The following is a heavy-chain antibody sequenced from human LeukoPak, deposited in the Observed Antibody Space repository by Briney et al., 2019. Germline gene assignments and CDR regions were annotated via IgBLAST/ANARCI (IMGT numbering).Heavy chain of an antibody. J-gene: IGHJ4*02. Sequence: PGGSLRLSCAASGLSFSRYWMSWVRQAPGKGLEWVSVIYSGGSTYYADSVKGRFTISRDNSKNTLYLQMNSLRAEDTAVYYCARGDHAPAPFVWGQGTLVTVSS. CDR2: IYSGGST. CDR1: GLSFSRYW. V-gene: IGHV3-53*01. CDR3: ARGDHAPAPFV. D-gene: IGHD3-16*01.